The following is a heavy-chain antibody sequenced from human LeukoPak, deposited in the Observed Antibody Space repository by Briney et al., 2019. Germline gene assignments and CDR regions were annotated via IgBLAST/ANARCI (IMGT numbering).Heavy chain of an antibody. D-gene: IGHD6-13*01. CDR2: INPSGGST. CDR1: GYTFTGYY. CDR3: AREGIAAAGTQNWFDP. Sequence: ASVKVSCKASGYTFTGYYMHWVRQAPGQGLEWMGIINPSGGSTSYAQKFQGRVTMTRDMSTSTVYMELSSLRSEDTAVYYCAREGIAAAGTQNWFDPWGQGTLVTVSS. J-gene: IGHJ5*02. V-gene: IGHV1-46*01.